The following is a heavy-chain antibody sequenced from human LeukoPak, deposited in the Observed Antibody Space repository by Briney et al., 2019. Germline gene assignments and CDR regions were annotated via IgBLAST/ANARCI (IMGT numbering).Heavy chain of an antibody. CDR2: IIPIFGIA. CDR3: ARQDIVVVPAAIPRGDWFDP. V-gene: IGHV1-69*04. CDR1: GGTFSSYA. J-gene: IGHJ5*02. Sequence: GASVKVSCKASGGTFSSYAISWVRQAPGQGLEWMGRIIPIFGIANYAQKFQGRVTITADKSTSTAYVELSSLRSEDTAVYYCARQDIVVVPAAIPRGDWFDPWGQGTLVTVSS. D-gene: IGHD2-2*02.